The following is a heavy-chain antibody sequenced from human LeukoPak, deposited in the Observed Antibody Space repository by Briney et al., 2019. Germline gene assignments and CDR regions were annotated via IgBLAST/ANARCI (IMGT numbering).Heavy chain of an antibody. CDR2: IKQDGSEN. CDR3: ARERYCTSATCYVGVPFDS. V-gene: IGHV3-7*01. Sequence: GGSLRLSCAASGFTFHTYYMTWVRQAPGKGLEWVAGIKQDGSENYYMDSVKGRFTISRDNSRNSLYLQMNSLRAVDTAVYFCARERYCTSATCYVGVPFDSWGQGTLVTVSS. J-gene: IGHJ4*02. CDR1: GFTFHTYY. D-gene: IGHD2-2*01.